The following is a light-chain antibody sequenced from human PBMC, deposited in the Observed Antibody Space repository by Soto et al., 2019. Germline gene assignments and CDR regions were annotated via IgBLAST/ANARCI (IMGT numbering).Light chain of an antibody. CDR1: QSVSSN. CDR2: DAS. CDR3: QQYNNWPRT. J-gene: IGKJ1*01. Sequence: EIVMTQSPATLSVSPGERATLSCRASQSVSSNLAWYQQKPGQAPRLLIYDASTRATGIPARFSGSGSGTDFTLTISSLQSEDFAVSYCQQYNNWPRTFGQGTKVEIK. V-gene: IGKV3-15*01.